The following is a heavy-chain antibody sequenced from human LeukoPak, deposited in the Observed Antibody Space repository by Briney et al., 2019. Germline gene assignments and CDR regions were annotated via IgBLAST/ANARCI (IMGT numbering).Heavy chain of an antibody. J-gene: IGHJ4*02. CDR3: AKPGYVTSGWFDF. Sequence: QAGGSLRLSCAASGFTFSSYGMSWVRQAPGKGLEWVSTITGSGSHTYYADSVEGRFTISRDNSKNTLYLQMNSLRAEDTAIYYCAKPGYVTSGWFDFWGQGTLVTVSS. CDR1: GFTFSSYG. V-gene: IGHV3-23*01. CDR2: ITGSGSHT. D-gene: IGHD6-19*01.